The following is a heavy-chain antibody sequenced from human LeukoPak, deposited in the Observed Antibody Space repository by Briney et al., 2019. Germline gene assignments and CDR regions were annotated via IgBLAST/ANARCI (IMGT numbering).Heavy chain of an antibody. CDR3: ARDREGIVGATTFFDY. Sequence: GGSLRLSCAASGFTFSSYSMNWVRQAPGKGLEWVSYISSSSSTIYYADSVKGRFTISRDNAKNSLYLQMNSLRAEDTAVYYCARDREGIVGATTFFDYWGQGTLVTVSS. D-gene: IGHD1-26*01. V-gene: IGHV3-48*01. CDR2: ISSSSSTI. J-gene: IGHJ4*02. CDR1: GFTFSSYS.